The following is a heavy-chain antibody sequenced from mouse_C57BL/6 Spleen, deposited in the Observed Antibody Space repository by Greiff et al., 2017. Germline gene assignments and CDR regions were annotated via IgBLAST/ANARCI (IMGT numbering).Heavy chain of an antibody. CDR3: AGYDGSSPWWYFDV. Sequence: VKLQQPGAELVKPGASVKLSCKASGYTFTSYWMHWVKQRPGQGLEWIGMIHPNSGSTNYNEKFKSKATLTVDKSSSTAYMQLSSLTSEDSAVYYCAGYDGSSPWWYFDVWGTGTTVTVSS. V-gene: IGHV1-64*01. CDR1: GYTFTSYW. CDR2: IHPNSGST. D-gene: IGHD1-1*01. J-gene: IGHJ1*03.